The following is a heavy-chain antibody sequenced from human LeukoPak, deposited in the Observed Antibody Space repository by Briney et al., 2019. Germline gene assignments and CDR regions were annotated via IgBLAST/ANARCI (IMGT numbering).Heavy chain of an antibody. V-gene: IGHV4-39*07. D-gene: IGHD6-19*01. Sequence: SETLSLTCTVSGGSISSSSYYWGWIRQPPGEGLEWIGSIYYSGSTYYNPSLKSRVTISVDTSKNQFSLKLSSVTAADTAVYYCAREGAVAGKDYWGQGTLVTVSS. J-gene: IGHJ4*02. CDR3: AREGAVAGKDY. CDR1: GGSISSSSYY. CDR2: IYYSGST.